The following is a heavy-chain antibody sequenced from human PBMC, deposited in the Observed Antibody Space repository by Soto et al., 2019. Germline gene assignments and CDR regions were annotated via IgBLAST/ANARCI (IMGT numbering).Heavy chain of an antibody. Sequence: QVQLVQSGAEVKKPGSSVKVSCKASGGTFSSYTISWVRQAPGQGLEWMGRIIPILGIANYAQKFQGRVTITADKSTSTAYMELSSLRSEDTAVYYCAPRTEAGDSVVVPAATYWYFDLWGRGTLVTVSS. CDR2: IIPILGIA. V-gene: IGHV1-69*02. CDR1: GGTFSSYT. D-gene: IGHD2-2*01. J-gene: IGHJ2*01. CDR3: APRTEAGDSVVVPAATYWYFDL.